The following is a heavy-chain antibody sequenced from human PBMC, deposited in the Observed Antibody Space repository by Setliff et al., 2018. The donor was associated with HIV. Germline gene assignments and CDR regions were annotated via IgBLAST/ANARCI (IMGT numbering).Heavy chain of an antibody. D-gene: IGHD3-10*01. CDR2: IRYDGSNE. V-gene: IGHV3-30*02. CDR1: GFTFRNYG. J-gene: IGHJ4*02. Sequence: GGSLRLSCAASGFTFRNYGMHWVRQAPGKGLEWVTFIRYDGSNEYYGDSVKGRFTISRDNSKNTLYLQMNSLRADDTAVYYCARGNTMVTDFDYWGQGTLVTVSS. CDR3: ARGNTMVTDFDY.